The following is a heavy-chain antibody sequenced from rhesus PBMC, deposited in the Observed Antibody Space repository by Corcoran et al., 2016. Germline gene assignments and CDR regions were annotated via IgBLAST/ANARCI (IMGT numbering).Heavy chain of an antibody. Sequence: QVQLQESGPGLVKPSETLSLTCAVSGYSISSGYYWGWIRQLPGKGLEYIGYISGSSGSTYYNPSLKSRVTISKDTSKNQFSLKLSAVTAADTAVYYCARLEIQWVQSWDYWGQGVLVTVSS. D-gene: IGHD5-24*01. V-gene: IGHV4-99*01. CDR3: ARLEIQWVQSWDY. J-gene: IGHJ4*01. CDR1: GYSISSGYY. CDR2: ISGSSGST.